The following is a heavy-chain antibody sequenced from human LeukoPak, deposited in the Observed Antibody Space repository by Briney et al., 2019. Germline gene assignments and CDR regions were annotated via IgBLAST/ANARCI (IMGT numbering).Heavy chain of an antibody. CDR3: ARDRSSSAGFDY. V-gene: IGHV4-59*01. CDR1: GGSISSYY. D-gene: IGHD2-2*01. J-gene: IGHJ4*02. Sequence: PSETLSLTCTVSGGSISSYYWSWIRQPPGKGLEWIGDIYYSGSTNYNPSLKSRVTISVDTSKNQFSLKLSSVTAADTAVYYCARDRSSSAGFDYWGQGTLVTVSS. CDR2: IYYSGST.